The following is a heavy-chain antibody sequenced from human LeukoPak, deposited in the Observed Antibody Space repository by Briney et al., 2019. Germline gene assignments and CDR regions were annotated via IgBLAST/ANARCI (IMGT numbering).Heavy chain of an antibody. CDR3: ARDPNGVVGY. CDR1: GYTFTTYG. V-gene: IGHV1-18*01. D-gene: IGHD2-8*01. CDR2: ISGSNGNT. Sequence: GASVKVSCKASGYTFTTYGISWVRQAPGQGLEWMGWISGSNGNTNYAQKLLGRVTMTTDTSTSTAYMELRSLRSDDSAVYYCARDPNGVVGYWGQGTLVTVSS. J-gene: IGHJ4*02.